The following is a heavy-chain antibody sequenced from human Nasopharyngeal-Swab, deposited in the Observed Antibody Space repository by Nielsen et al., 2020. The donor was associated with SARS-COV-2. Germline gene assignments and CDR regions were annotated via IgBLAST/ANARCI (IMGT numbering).Heavy chain of an antibody. CDR2: ISSSSSYI. J-gene: IGHJ5*02. V-gene: IGHV3-21*01. CDR1: GFTFSDYS. Sequence: GESLKISCAASGFTFSDYSMNWVRQAPGKGLEWVSYISSSSSYIAYADSVKGRFTISRDNARNSLYLQMNSLRAEDTAVYYCARDVAGADSAWGQGTLVTVSS. D-gene: IGHD2-21*01. CDR3: ARDVAGADSA.